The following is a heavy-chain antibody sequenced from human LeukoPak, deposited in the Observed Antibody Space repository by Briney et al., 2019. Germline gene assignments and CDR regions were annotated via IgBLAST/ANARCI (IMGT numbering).Heavy chain of an antibody. CDR2: IYHSGGT. CDR1: GYSINSGYT. J-gene: IGHJ6*03. D-gene: IGHD3-16*01. V-gene: IGHV4-38-2*02. Sequence: KTSETLSLTCTVSGYSINSGYTWGWIRQPPGKGLEWIGNIYHSGGTYYNPSLKSRVTISVDTSKNQFSLKLSSVTAADTAVYYCARDLRFVGPENYYYMDVWGKGTTVTVSS. CDR3: ARDLRFVGPENYYYMDV.